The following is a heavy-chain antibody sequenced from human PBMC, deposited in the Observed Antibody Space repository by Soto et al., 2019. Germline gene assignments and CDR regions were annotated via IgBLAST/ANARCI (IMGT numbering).Heavy chain of an antibody. CDR3: ARGDY. CDR2: MTPISGNT. CDR1: GYTFTNYE. J-gene: IGHJ4*02. V-gene: IGHV1-8*01. Sequence: QVQLVQSGAEVKKPGASVKVSCRASGYTFTNYEINWVRQAAGKGLEWMGFMTPISGNTGYAQKFQGRVTLTRDTSIATVYMELSSLEHDDTAVYYCARGDYWGQGTLVTVSS.